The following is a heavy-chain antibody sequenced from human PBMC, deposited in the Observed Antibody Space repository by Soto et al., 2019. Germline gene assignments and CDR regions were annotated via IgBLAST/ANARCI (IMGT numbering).Heavy chain of an antibody. J-gene: IGHJ3*02. CDR2: ISSSGSII. Sequence: PRGSRSHSCIPSRYTLGSYSMDSVHQVPGKGLEWVSYISSSGSIIYYADSVKGRFTISRDNAENSLYLQMNGLRAEDTAVYYCAREGADDRDSFDIWGQGTMVPGFS. CDR3: AREGADDRDSFDI. CDR1: RYTLGSYS. V-gene: IGHV3-48*03. D-gene: IGHD1-1*01.